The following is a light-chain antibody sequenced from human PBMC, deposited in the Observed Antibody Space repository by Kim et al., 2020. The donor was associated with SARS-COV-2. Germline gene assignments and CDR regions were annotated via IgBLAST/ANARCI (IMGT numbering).Light chain of an antibody. CDR2: EGS. CDR3: CSHAGGGTML. J-gene: IGLJ2*01. V-gene: IGLV2-23*01. CDR1: SSDIGSYSL. Sequence: QSALTQPASVSGSPGQSITISCTGTSSDIGSYSLVSWYQQYPGEAPKLMIYEGSKRPSGASPRFSGSKSGNTASLTISGLQAEDEADYYCCSHAGGGTMLFGGGTQLTVL.